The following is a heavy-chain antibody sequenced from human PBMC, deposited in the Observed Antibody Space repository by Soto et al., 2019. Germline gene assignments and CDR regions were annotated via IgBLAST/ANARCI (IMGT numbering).Heavy chain of an antibody. CDR3: XXXXXGAEGFDP. CDR1: GYTFSTYG. CDR2: IGNHNGDT. V-gene: IGHV1-18*01. Sequence: QVQLVQSGPEVKKPGASVKISCKASGYTFSTYGFSWVRQAPGQGLEWMGWIGNHNGDTKYVQKFQGRVTMTTDTSTXTSYXXXXXXXSDDTAXYFXXXXXXGAEGFDPWGQGTLVTVSS. D-gene: IGHD3-9*01. J-gene: IGHJ5*02.